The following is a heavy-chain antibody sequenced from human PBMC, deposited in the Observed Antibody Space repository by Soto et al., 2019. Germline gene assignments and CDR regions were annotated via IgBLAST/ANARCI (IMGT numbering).Heavy chain of an antibody. Sequence: PSETLSLTCTVSGGSLSSYYWTWIRQSPGKGLEWIGYVYFSGNTNYNPSLKSRVTISTDTSKNQFSLRLASVTAADTAFYYCGSVRPSGYVLSWGQGTLVTVSS. J-gene: IGHJ5*02. CDR2: VYFSGNT. CDR1: GGSLSSYY. CDR3: GSVRPSGYVLS. V-gene: IGHV4-59*01. D-gene: IGHD6-25*01.